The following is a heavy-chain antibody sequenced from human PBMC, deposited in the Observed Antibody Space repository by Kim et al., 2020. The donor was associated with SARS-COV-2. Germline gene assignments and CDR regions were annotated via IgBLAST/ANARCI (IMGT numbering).Heavy chain of an antibody. Sequence: SETLSLTCTVSGYSISSGYYWGWIRQPPGKGLEWIGSIYHSGSTYYNPSLKSRVTISVDTSKNQFSLKLSSVTAADTAVYYCARWIVATPRVDYWGQGTLVTVSS. CDR3: ARWIVATPRVDY. D-gene: IGHD5-12*01. J-gene: IGHJ4*02. CDR2: IYHSGST. V-gene: IGHV4-38-2*02. CDR1: GYSISSGYY.